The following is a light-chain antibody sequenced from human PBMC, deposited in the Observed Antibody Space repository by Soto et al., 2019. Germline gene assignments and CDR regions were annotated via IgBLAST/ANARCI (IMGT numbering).Light chain of an antibody. J-gene: IGKJ5*01. CDR1: QSVSSH. CDR2: GAS. CDR3: QQYNNRPPVT. Sequence: EIVMTQSPATLSLSPGERVTLSCRASQSVSSHLAWYQQKPGQAPTLLIYGASIRATDIPARFRGSGSGTEFNLTISSMQSEDVALYYCQQYNNRPPVTFGQGTRLEIK. V-gene: IGKV3-15*01.